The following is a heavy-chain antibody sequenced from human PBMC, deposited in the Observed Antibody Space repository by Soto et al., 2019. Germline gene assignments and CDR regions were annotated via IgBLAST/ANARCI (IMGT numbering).Heavy chain of an antibody. D-gene: IGHD6-13*01. V-gene: IGHV3-15*01. CDR2: IKSKTDGGTT. CDR3: TTGLGAAAGTWYYYGMDV. CDR1: GFTFSNAL. J-gene: IGHJ6*02. Sequence: PGGSLRLSCAASGFTFSNALMSWVRQSPGKGLEWVGRIKSKTDGGTTDYAAPVKGRFTISRDDSKTTLYLQMNSLKTEDTAVYYCTTGLGAAAGTWYYYGMDVWGQGTTVTVSS.